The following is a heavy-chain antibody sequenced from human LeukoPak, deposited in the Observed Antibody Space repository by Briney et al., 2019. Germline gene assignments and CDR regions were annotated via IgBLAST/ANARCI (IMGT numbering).Heavy chain of an antibody. D-gene: IGHD5/OR15-5a*01. CDR1: GFTSSSYE. CDR2: ISSSGSTV. J-gene: IGHJ4*02. CDR3: ASSTITFHSFDY. V-gene: IGHV3-48*03. Sequence: PGGSLRLSCAASGFTSSSYEMNWVRQAPGKGLEWVSYISSSGSTVYYADSLKGRFTISRDNAKNSLYLQMNSLRAEDTAVYYCASSTITFHSFDYWGQGTLVTVSS.